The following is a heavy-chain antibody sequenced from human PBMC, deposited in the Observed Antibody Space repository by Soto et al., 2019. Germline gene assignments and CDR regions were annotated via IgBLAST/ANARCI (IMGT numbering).Heavy chain of an antibody. CDR1: GFTFSSYG. D-gene: IGHD6-13*01. V-gene: IGHV3-30*18. J-gene: IGHJ4*02. CDR2: ISYDGSNK. Sequence: QVQLVESGGGVVQPGRSLRLSCAASGFTFSSYGMHWVRQAPGKGLEWVAVISYDGSNKYYADSVKGRFTISRDNSKNTLYLQMNSLSAEDTAVYYWAKSPPPGAAAGTLGYWGQGPLVTVSS. CDR3: AKSPPPGAAAGTLGY.